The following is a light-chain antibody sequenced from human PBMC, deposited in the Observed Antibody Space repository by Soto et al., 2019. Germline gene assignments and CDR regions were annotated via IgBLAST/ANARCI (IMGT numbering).Light chain of an antibody. CDR2: AAS. V-gene: IGKV3-11*01. CDR1: QSVSSN. Sequence: EIVMTQSTSTLSGSPGERATLSWRASQSVSSNLAWYQQKPGQGPRLLIYAASTRATAFPARFSGSGSGTDFTLTISSLETEDFALYYCQQRSNWPITFGQGTRLEIK. CDR3: QQRSNWPIT. J-gene: IGKJ5*01.